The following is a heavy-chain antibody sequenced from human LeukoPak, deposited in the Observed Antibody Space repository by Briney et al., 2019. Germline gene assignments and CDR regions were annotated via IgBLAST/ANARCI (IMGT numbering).Heavy chain of an antibody. D-gene: IGHD2-2*01. CDR2: IRYDGSNK. V-gene: IGHV3-30*02. CDR1: GFTFSSYW. J-gene: IGHJ6*03. CDR3: AKRDIVVVPAPHYYYYYYYMDV. Sequence: PGGSLRLSCAASGFTFSSYWMHWVRQAPGKGLEWVAFIRYDGSNKYYADSVKGRFTISRDNSKNTLYLQMNSLRAEDTAVYYCAKRDIVVVPAPHYYYYYYYMDVWGKGTTVTISS.